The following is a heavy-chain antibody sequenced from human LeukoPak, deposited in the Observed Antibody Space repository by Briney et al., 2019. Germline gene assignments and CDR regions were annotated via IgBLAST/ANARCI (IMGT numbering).Heavy chain of an antibody. J-gene: IGHJ6*02. CDR2: INHSGST. D-gene: IGHD2-2*01. CDR3: ARSPCSSTSSYYYYGMDV. V-gene: IGHV4-34*01. CDR1: GGSFSDYS. Sequence: SETLSPTCAVFGGSFSDYSWTWIRQTPGKGLEWIGEINHSGSTNFNPSLKSRVTISLDTSKNQFSLKVSSVTAADTAVYYCARSPCSSTSSYYYYGMDVWGQGTTATVSS.